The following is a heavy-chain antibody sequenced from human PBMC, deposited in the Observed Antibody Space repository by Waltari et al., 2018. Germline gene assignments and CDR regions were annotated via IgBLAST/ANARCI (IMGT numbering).Heavy chain of an antibody. CDR2: IYVGDSI. V-gene: IGHV4-4*07. D-gene: IGHD1-26*01. CDR3: ARDGHGRSWDLLPLDH. CDR1: GDSMYEYY. Sequence: QVQLQESGPGLVKPSETLSLTCNVSGDSMYEYYWSWIRQPAGKGLEWIGRIYVGDSINYNPSFRSRVTMSLDTSKKRFSLKLRSVTAADTAVYYCARDGHGRSWDLLPLDHWGQGSLVTVSS. J-gene: IGHJ4*02.